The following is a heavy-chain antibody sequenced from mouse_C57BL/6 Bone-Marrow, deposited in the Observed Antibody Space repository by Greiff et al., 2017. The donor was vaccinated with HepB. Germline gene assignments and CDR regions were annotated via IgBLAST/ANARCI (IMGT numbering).Heavy chain of an antibody. D-gene: IGHD1-1*01. CDR2: IYPGSGNT. J-gene: IGHJ1*03. CDR3: ARELLRWYFDV. Sequence: QVQLQQPGAELVKPGASVKMSCKASGYTFTSYWITWVKQRPGQGLEWIARIYPGSGNTYYNEKFKGKATLTAEKSSSTAYMQLSSLTSEDSAVYFCARELLRWYFDVWGTGTTVTVSS. CDR1: GYTFTSYW. V-gene: IGHV1-76*01.